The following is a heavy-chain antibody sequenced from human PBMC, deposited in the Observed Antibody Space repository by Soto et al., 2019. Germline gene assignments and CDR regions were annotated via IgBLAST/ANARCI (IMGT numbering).Heavy chain of an antibody. CDR1: GFTFSSYA. J-gene: IGHJ4*02. D-gene: IGHD3-22*01. CDR2: ISGSGGST. CDR3: AKDENYYDSSGYVPLGY. Sequence: GGSLRLSCAASGFTFSSYAMSWVRQAPGKGLEWVSAISGSGGSTYYADSVKGRFTISRDNSKNTLYLQMNSLRAEDTAVYYCAKDENYYDSSGYVPLGYWGQGTLVTVSS. V-gene: IGHV3-23*01.